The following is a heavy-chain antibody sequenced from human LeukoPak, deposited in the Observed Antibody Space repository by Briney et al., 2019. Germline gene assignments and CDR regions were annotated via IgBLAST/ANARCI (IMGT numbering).Heavy chain of an antibody. CDR3: ARVISGSYCSSPFDAFDI. D-gene: IGHD1-26*01. CDR1: GFTVSSNY. V-gene: IGHV3-66*01. CDR2: IYSCGSS. Sequence: GGSLRLSCAASGFTVSSNYMSWVRQAPGKGLEWVSIIYSCGSSYYADSVKGIFTISRDSSKNILYLQMNSLRAEDTAVYYCARVISGSYCSSPFDAFDIWGQGTMVTVSS. J-gene: IGHJ3*02.